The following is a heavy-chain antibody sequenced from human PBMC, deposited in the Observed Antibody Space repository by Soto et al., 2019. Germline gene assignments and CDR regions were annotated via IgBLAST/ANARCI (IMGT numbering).Heavy chain of an antibody. CDR3: ASFYYYDSSGYYYGDFDY. J-gene: IGHJ4*02. CDR2: IKQDGSEK. V-gene: IGHV3-7*03. Sequence: GGSLRLSCAASGFTFSNSWMSWVRQAPGKGLEWVANIKQDGSEKYYVDSVKGRFTISRDNAKNSLYLQMNSLRAEDTAVYYCASFYYYDSSGYYYGDFDYWGQGTLVTVSS. CDR1: GFTFSNSW. D-gene: IGHD3-22*01.